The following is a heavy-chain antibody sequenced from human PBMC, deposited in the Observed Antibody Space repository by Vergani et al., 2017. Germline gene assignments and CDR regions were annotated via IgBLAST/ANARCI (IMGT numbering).Heavy chain of an antibody. V-gene: IGHV3-23*01. CDR2: ISGGGGRT. CDR1: GFTFSRYA. D-gene: IGHD3-10*01. CDR3: AKDMYQGYYGSGRGFDY. Sequence: EVQLLESGGGLVQPGGSLRLSCAASGFTFSRYAMSWVRPAPGKGGGWVSAISGGGGRTYYADSVKGRFTIARDNSKNTRYLQMNSRRAEDTAVYYYAKDMYQGYYGSGRGFDYWGQGTLVTVSS. J-gene: IGHJ4*02.